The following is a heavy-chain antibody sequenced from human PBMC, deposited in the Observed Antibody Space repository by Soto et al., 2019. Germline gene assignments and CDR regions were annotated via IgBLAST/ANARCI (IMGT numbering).Heavy chain of an antibody. V-gene: IGHV1-69*13. CDR2: IIPIFGTA. J-gene: IGHJ6*02. D-gene: IGHD2-15*01. Sequence: SGKVSCKASVGSFSSYAISWVQQAPGQGLEWMGGIIPIFGTANYAQKFQGRVTITADESTSTAYMELSSLRSEDTAVYYWARGEADCSGGSCYGVKTRGVYYYYGMDAWGQGTTVTVSS. CDR3: ARGEADCSGGSCYGVKTRGVYYYYGMDA. CDR1: VGSFSSYA.